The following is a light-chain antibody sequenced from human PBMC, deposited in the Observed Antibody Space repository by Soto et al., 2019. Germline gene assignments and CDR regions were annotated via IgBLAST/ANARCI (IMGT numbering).Light chain of an antibody. Sequence: TQSPSTLSASVGDRVTITCRASQSISRWLAWYQQKPGQSPRLLMYGASSRATGIPDRFTGSGSGTDFTLTISRLEPEDSAVYYCQQYNSAPRTFGQGTKVDI. V-gene: IGKV3-20*01. CDR3: QQYNSAPRT. J-gene: IGKJ1*01. CDR2: GAS. CDR1: QSISRW.